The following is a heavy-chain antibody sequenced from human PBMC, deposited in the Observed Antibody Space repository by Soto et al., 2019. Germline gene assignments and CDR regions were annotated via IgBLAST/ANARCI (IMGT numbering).Heavy chain of an antibody. J-gene: IGHJ6*02. CDR3: ARDSDQLHPEDCCYYGMDV. CDR2: IYYSGST. D-gene: IGHD2-2*01. Sequence: SETLSLTCTVSGGSVSSGSYYWSWIRQPPGKGLEWIGYIYYSGSTNYNPSLKSRVTMSVDTSKNQFSLKLSSVTAADTAVYYGARDSDQLHPEDCCYYGMDVWGQGTTVTVSS. CDR1: GGSVSSGSYY. V-gene: IGHV4-61*01.